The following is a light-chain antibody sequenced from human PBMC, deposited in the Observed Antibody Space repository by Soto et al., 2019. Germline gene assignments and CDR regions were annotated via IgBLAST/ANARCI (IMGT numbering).Light chain of an antibody. Sequence: QSVLTQPPSASGTPGQRVTISCSGNSSNIGSNTVNWYQQLPGTAPKLLISRNNQRPSGVPDRFSGSKSGTSASLAISGLQSEDGADYYCAAWDDSLNGVLFGGGTKLTVL. J-gene: IGLJ2*01. V-gene: IGLV1-44*01. CDR1: SSNIGSNT. CDR2: RNN. CDR3: AAWDDSLNGVL.